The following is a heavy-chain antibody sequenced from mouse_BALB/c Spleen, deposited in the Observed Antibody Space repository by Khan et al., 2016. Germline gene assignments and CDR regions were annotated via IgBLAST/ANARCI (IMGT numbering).Heavy chain of an antibody. Sequence: EVELGEAGGGLVKPGGSLKLSCAASGFAFSSYDMSWVRQTSEKRLEWVAYISSGGGSTYYPDTVKGRFTISRDNAKNTLYLQMSSLKSEDTAMYYCARLQLGRYYFDYWGQGTTLTVSS. D-gene: IGHD4-1*02. V-gene: IGHV5-12-1*01. CDR1: GFAFSSYD. J-gene: IGHJ2*01. CDR3: ARLQLGRYYFDY. CDR2: ISSGGGST.